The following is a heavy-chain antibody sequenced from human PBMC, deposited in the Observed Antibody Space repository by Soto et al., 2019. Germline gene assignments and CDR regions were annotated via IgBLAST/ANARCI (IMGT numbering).Heavy chain of an antibody. CDR1: GFTFSSCT. J-gene: IGHJ4*02. D-gene: IGHD1-1*01. CDR3: SREVQPVVRREYDY. Sequence: EVQLVESGGGLVKPGGSLRLSCAVSGFTFSSCTMNWVRQATGKGLEWVSSISGSSSTYYADSVKGRFTISRDNAKNSLFLQMSSLRAEDTAVYYCSREVQPVVRREYDYWGQGTLVTVSS. V-gene: IGHV3-21*01. CDR2: ISGSSST.